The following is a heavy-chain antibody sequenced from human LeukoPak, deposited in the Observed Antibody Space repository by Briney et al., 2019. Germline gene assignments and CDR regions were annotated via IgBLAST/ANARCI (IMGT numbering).Heavy chain of an antibody. CDR3: ARGRTYVDY. Sequence: SETLSLTCTVSGGSISSYYWSWIRQPPGKGLEWIGYMYYSGSTNYNPSLKSRVTISIDTSKNQFSLKLSSVTAADMAVYYCARGRTYVDYWDQGTLVTVSS. D-gene: IGHD1-26*01. CDR2: MYYSGST. J-gene: IGHJ4*02. CDR1: GGSISSYY. V-gene: IGHV4-59*08.